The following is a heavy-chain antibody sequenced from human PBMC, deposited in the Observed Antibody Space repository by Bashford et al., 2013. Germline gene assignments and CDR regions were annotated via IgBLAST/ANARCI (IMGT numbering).Heavy chain of an antibody. CDR3: ARPTGNAFDI. Sequence: SETLSLTCTVSGGSMSSSSYYWGWIRQPPGKGLEWIGNIYYSGSTYYNPSLKSRVTISEVTSKNQFSLKLSSVTAADTAVYYCARPTGNAFDIWGQGTLVTVSS. J-gene: IGHJ3*02. CDR2: IYYSGST. D-gene: IGHD1-1*01. V-gene: IGHV4-39*01. CDR1: GGSMSSSSYY.